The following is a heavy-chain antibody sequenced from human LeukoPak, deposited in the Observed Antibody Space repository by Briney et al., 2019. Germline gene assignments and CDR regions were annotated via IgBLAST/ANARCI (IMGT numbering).Heavy chain of an antibody. V-gene: IGHV3-11*01. CDR3: AKSKWELGDNWFDP. CDR1: GFTFSDYY. D-gene: IGHD1-26*01. Sequence: GGSLRLSCAASGFTFSDYYMSWIRQAPGKGLEWVSYISSSGSTIYYADSVKGRFTISRDNAKNSLYLQMNSLRAEDTAVYYCAKSKWELGDNWFDPWGQGTLVTVSS. CDR2: ISSSGSTI. J-gene: IGHJ5*02.